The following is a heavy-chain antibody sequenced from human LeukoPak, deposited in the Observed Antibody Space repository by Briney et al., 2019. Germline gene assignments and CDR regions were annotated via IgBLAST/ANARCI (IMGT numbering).Heavy chain of an antibody. CDR3: GTMISSKYYYYYMDV. Sequence: SVKVSCKASGGTFNSYVISWVRQAPGQGLEWMGGIIPMFGTGNYAQKFQGRVTITADKSTSTTYTELSSLRSEDTAVYYCGTMISSKYYYYYMDVWGKGTTVTVSS. CDR1: GGTFNSYV. CDR2: IIPMFGTG. J-gene: IGHJ6*03. V-gene: IGHV1-69*06. D-gene: IGHD3-16*01.